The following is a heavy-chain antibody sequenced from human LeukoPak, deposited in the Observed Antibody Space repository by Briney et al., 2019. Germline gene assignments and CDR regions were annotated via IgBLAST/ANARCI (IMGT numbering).Heavy chain of an antibody. CDR2: IYYSGST. Sequence: SETLSLTCTVSGGSISSGGYYWSWIRQHPGKGLEWIGYIYYSGSTYYNPSLKSRVTISVDTSKNQFSLKLSSVTAADTAVYYCARDLAAGSGSKVWGQGTLVTVSS. J-gene: IGHJ4*02. D-gene: IGHD3-10*01. CDR1: GGSISSGGYY. V-gene: IGHV4-31*03. CDR3: ARDLAAGSGSKV.